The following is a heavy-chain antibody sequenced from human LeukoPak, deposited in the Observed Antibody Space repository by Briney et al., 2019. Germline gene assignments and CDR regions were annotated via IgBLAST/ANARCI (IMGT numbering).Heavy chain of an antibody. CDR1: GFTVSSNY. J-gene: IGHJ3*02. CDR3: AKGEESGDWAFDI. D-gene: IGHD2-21*02. Sequence: GGSLRLSCAASGFTVSSNYMSWVRQAPGKGLEWVSLIFSGGSTYYADSVKGRFTISRDNSKNTLYLQMNSLRAEDTAVYYCAKGEESGDWAFDIWGQGTMVTVSS. CDR2: IFSGGST. V-gene: IGHV3-53*01.